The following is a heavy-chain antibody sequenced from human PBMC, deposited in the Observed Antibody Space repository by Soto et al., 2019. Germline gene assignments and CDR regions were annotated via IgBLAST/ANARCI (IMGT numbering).Heavy chain of an antibody. D-gene: IGHD3-10*01. V-gene: IGHV5-51*01. CDR1: GHSFTSYW. CDR2: IYPGDSDT. CDR3: ASTLLWFGSHPYYGMDV. Sequence: PGESLKISCKGSGHSFTSYWIGWVRQMPGKGLEWMGIIYPGDSDTRYSPSFQGQVTISADKSISTAYLQWSSLKASDTAMYYCASTLLWFGSHPYYGMDVWGQGTTVTVSS. J-gene: IGHJ6*02.